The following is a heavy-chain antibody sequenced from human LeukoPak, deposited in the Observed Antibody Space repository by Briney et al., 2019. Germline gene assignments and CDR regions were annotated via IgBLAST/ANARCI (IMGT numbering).Heavy chain of an antibody. CDR3: ARARTGAYDY. CDR2: ISYDGSNK. J-gene: IGHJ4*02. V-gene: IGHV3-30*03. CDR1: GFTFSSYG. Sequence: AGGSLRLSCAASGFTFSSYGMHWVRQAPGKGLEWVAVISYDGSNKYYADSVKGRFTISRDNSKNTLYLQMNSLRAEDTAVYYCARARTGAYDYWGQGTLVTVSS. D-gene: IGHD7-27*01.